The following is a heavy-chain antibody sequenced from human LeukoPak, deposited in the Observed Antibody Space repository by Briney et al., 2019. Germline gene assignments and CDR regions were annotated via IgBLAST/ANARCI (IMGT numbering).Heavy chain of an antibody. J-gene: IGHJ3*02. Sequence: PSETLSLTCTVSGGSISSGGYYWSWIRRHPGKGLEWIGYIYYSGSTYYNPSLKSRVTISVDTSKNQFSLKLSSVTAADTAVYYCARSIAAAGQIDHDAFDIWGQGTMVTVSS. V-gene: IGHV4-31*03. CDR3: ARSIAAAGQIDHDAFDI. D-gene: IGHD6-13*01. CDR1: GGSISSGGYY. CDR2: IYYSGST.